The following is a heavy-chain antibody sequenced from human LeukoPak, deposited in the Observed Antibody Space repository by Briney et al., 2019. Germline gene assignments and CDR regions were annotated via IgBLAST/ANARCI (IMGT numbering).Heavy chain of an antibody. CDR2: IYYSGSI. J-gene: IGHJ4*02. CDR1: GGSISSGGYY. CDR3: ARHSAAAADY. D-gene: IGHD6-13*01. V-gene: IGHV4-31*03. Sequence: PSETLSLTCTVSGGSISSGGYYWSWIRQHPGKGLEWIGYIYYSGSIYYNPSLKSRVTISVDTSKNQFSLKLSSVTAADTAVYYCARHSAAAADYWGQGTLVTVSS.